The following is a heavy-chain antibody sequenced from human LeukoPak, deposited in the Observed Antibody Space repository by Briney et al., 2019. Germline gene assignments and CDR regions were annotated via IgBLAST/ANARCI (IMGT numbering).Heavy chain of an antibody. Sequence: SVKVSCKASGGTFSSYAISWVRQAPGQGLEWMGRIIPIFGTANYAQKFQGRATITTDESTSTAYMELSSLRSEDTAVYYCARDRGIVVVVAAYDAFDIWGQGTMVTVSS. V-gene: IGHV1-69*05. J-gene: IGHJ3*02. CDR2: IIPIFGTA. CDR1: GGTFSSYA. D-gene: IGHD2-15*01. CDR3: ARDRGIVVVVAAYDAFDI.